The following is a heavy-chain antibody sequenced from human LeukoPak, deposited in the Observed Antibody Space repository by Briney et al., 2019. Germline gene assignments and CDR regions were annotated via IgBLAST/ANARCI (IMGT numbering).Heavy chain of an antibody. CDR2: IIPIFGTA. CDR3: ARDRRSGDAFDI. CDR1: EGTFSSYA. V-gene: IGHV1-69*13. Sequence: SVKVSCKASEGTFSSYAISWVRQAPGQGLEWMGGIIPIFGTANYAQKFQGRVTITADESTSTAYMELSSLRSEDTAVYYCARDRRSGDAFDIWGQGTMVTVSS. J-gene: IGHJ3*02.